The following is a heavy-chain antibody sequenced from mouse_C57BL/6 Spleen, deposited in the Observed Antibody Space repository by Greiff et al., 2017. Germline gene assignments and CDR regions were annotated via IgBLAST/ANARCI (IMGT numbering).Heavy chain of an antibody. CDR1: GYAFSSSW. CDR2: IYPGDGDT. D-gene: IGHD4-1*01. J-gene: IGHJ2*01. Sequence: VQLKESGPELVKPGASVKISCKASGYAFSSSWMNWVKQRPGKGLEWIGRIYPGDGDTNYNGKFKGKATLTADKSSSTAYMQLSSLTSEDSAVYFCARANWDVGYYFDYWGQGTTLTVSS. V-gene: IGHV1-82*01. CDR3: ARANWDVGYYFDY.